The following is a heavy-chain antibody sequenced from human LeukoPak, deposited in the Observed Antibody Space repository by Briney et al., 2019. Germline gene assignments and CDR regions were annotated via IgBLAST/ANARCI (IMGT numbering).Heavy chain of an antibody. CDR1: GGSVSSGSYY. CDR2: IYYSGST. J-gene: IGHJ2*01. V-gene: IGHV4-61*01. CDR3: AREYCTNGVCYHWYFDL. Sequence: SETLSLTCTVSGGSVSSGSYYWSWIRQPPGKGLEWIGYIYYSGSTNYNPSLKSRVTISVDTSKNQFSLKLSSVTAADTAVYYCAREYCTNGVCYHWYFDLWGRGTLVTVSS. D-gene: IGHD2-8*01.